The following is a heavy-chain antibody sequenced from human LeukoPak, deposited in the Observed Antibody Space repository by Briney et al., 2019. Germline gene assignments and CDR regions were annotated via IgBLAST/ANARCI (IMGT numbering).Heavy chain of an antibody. V-gene: IGHV4-31*03. Sequence: SQTLSLTCTVSGGSISSGGYYWSWIRQHPEKALKWIGYIYYSGSTYYNPSLKSRVTISVDTSKNQFSLKLSSVTAADTAVYYCARGAAMVRGVISDWFDPWGQGTLVTVSS. CDR1: GGSISSGGYY. CDR2: IYYSGST. CDR3: ARGAAMVRGVISDWFDP. D-gene: IGHD3-10*01. J-gene: IGHJ5*02.